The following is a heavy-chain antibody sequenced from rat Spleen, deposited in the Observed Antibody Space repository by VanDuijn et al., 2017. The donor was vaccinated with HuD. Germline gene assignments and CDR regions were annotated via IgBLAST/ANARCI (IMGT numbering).Heavy chain of an antibody. J-gene: IGHJ3*01. V-gene: IGHV5-29*01. CDR3: VXXAGXVVPNXXVY. CDR1: GFTLSDHF. D-gene: IGHD1-4*01. CDR2: INYDGGTP. Sequence: EVQLVESDGGLVQPGRSLKLSCTASGFTLSDHFMAWVRQAPTKGLEWVATINYDGGTPYYRDSVKGRFTISRDKSKTTLNLQMDRSQSEDNATYYCVXXAGXVVPNXXVYXXXGT.